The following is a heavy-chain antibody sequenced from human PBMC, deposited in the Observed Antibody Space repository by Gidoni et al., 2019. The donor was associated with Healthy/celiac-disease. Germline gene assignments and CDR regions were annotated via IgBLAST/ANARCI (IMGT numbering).Heavy chain of an antibody. J-gene: IGHJ3*02. CDR1: GFTFSSYR. D-gene: IGHD2-15*01. CDR3: ARDGGGDCSGGSCYTDAFDI. Sequence: EVQLVESGGGLVKPGGSLRLSCAASGFTFSSYRMNWVRPAPGQWLEWVSSISVSCSYIYYADSVKGRFTISRDNAKNSLCLQMNSLRAEDTAVDYCARDGGGDCSGGSCYTDAFDIWGQGTMVTVSS. CDR2: ISVSCSYI. V-gene: IGHV3-21*01.